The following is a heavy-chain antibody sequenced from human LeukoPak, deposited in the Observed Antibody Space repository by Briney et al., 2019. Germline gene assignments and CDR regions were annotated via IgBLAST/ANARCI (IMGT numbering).Heavy chain of an antibody. CDR3: ARDRYSSRNYYYYMDV. D-gene: IGHD6-13*01. Sequence: PGGSLRLSCAASGFTFDDYGMSWVRQAPGKGLGWVSGINWNGGSTGYADSVKGRFTISRDNAKNSLYLQMNSLRAEDTALYYCARDRYSSRNYYYYMDVWGKGTTVTVSS. J-gene: IGHJ6*03. CDR1: GFTFDDYG. CDR2: INWNGGST. V-gene: IGHV3-20*04.